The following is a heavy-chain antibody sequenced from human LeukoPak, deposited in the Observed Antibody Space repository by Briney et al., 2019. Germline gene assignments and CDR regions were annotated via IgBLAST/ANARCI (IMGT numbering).Heavy chain of an antibody. Sequence: PGGSLRLSCAASGFTFSSYAMHWVRQAPGKGLEYVSAISSNGGSTYYANSVKGRFTISRDNSKNTLYLQMGSLRAEDMAVYYCARARSGWYSLDFDYWGQGTLVTVSS. CDR1: GFTFSSYA. J-gene: IGHJ4*02. D-gene: IGHD6-19*01. CDR2: ISSNGGST. CDR3: ARARSGWYSLDFDY. V-gene: IGHV3-64*01.